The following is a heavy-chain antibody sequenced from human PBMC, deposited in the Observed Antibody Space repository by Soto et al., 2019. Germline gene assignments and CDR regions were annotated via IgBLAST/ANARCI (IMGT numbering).Heavy chain of an antibody. CDR2: ISAYNGNT. CDR1: GYTFTSYG. V-gene: IGHV1-18*01. Sequence: QVQLVQSGAEVKKPGASVKVSCKASGYTFTSYGISWVRQAPGQGLEWMGWISAYNGNTNYAQKLQGRVTMTTDTPTSTAYMELRSVRSDDTAVYYCASTYDSSDQSDYWGQGTLVTVSS. J-gene: IGHJ4*02. CDR3: ASTYDSSDQSDY. D-gene: IGHD3-22*01.